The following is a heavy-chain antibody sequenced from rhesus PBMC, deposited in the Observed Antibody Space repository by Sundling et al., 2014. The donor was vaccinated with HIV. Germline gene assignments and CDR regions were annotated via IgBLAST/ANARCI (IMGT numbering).Heavy chain of an antibody. CDR3: ASPWNSWSGFDY. CDR1: GYSISGDDS. Sequence: QVQLQESGPGLVKPSETLSLTCAVSGYSISGDDSWGWVRQPPGKGLEFIGYISDSSGSAYYNPSLKSRVTFSRDTSKNQFSLKLSSVTAADTAVYYCASPWNSWSGFDYWGQGVLVAVSS. D-gene: IGHD6-13*01. CDR2: ISDSSGSA. V-gene: IGHV4-99*01. J-gene: IGHJ4*01.